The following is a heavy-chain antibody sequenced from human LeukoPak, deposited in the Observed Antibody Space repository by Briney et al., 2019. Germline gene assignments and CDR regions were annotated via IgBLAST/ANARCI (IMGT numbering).Heavy chain of an antibody. J-gene: IGHJ1*01. V-gene: IGHV4-39*01. Sequence: SETLSLTCTVSGGSISSSSYYWGWIRQPPGKGLEWIGEIYHSGSTNYNPSLKSRVTISVDKSKNQFSLKLTSVTAADTAVYYCARGPDYGDYDDPAYFQHWGQGTLVTVSS. CDR3: ARGPDYGDYDDPAYFQH. CDR2: IYHSGST. D-gene: IGHD4-17*01. CDR1: GGSISSSSYY.